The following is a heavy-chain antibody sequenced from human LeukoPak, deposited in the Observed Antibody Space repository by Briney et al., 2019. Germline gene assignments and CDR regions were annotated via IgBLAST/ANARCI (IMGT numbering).Heavy chain of an antibody. V-gene: IGHV3-30*02. J-gene: IGHJ5*02. CDR3: AKDMRGDYYDASGPFDP. CDR1: GFSFSNYG. Sequence: GGSLRLSCTASGFTSGFSFSNYGMHWVRQAPGKGLEWVAFTRYDGNNKYYADSVKGRFTISRDNSKDTLYLQMNSLRLEDMAIYYCAKDMRGDYYDASGPFDPWGHGTLVTVSS. CDR2: TRYDGNNK. D-gene: IGHD3-22*01.